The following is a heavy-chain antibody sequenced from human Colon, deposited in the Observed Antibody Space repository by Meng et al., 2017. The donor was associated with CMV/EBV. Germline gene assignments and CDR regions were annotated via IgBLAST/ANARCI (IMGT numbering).Heavy chain of an antibody. V-gene: IGHV4-39*07. CDR2: IYNSGSA. CDR1: CGSFTSNSYF. J-gene: IGHJ4*02. CDR3: ARVVLNFFDY. D-gene: IGHD3-10*02. Sequence: QLHVEESGPGLVKPSETLSLTCTVSCGSFTSNSYFWGWLRQPPGKGLEYIGSIYNSGSAYYNPSLKSRVTISLDTSKNQFSLKLSSVTAADTAMYYCARVVLNFFDYWGQGTLVTVSS.